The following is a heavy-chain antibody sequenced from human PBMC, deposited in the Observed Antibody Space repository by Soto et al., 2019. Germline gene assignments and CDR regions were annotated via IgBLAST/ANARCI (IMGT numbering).Heavy chain of an antibody. Sequence: LRLSCAASGFTFSSYSMNWVRQAPGKRLEWVSSISSSSSYIYYADSVKGRFTISRDNAKNSLYLQMNSLRAEDTAVYYCARDIRPPGYDPWGQGTLVTVSS. J-gene: IGHJ5*02. CDR2: ISSSSSYI. V-gene: IGHV3-21*01. D-gene: IGHD3-9*01. CDR3: ARDIRPPGYDP. CDR1: GFTFSSYS.